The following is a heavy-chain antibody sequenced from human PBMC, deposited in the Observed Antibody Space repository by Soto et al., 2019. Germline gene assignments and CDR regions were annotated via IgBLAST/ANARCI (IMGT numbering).Heavy chain of an antibody. CDR1: GFTFSSYA. CDR2: ISGSGGST. D-gene: IGHD6-13*01. J-gene: IGHJ4*02. Sequence: EVQLLESGGGLVQPGGSLRLSCAASGFTFSSYAISWVRQAPGKGLEWVSAISGSGGSTYYADSVKGRFTISRANSKNKLYLQLNSLRAADTAVDYCARDLHELIAAAAPYWGQGTLVTVSS. V-gene: IGHV3-23*01. CDR3: ARDLHELIAAAAPY.